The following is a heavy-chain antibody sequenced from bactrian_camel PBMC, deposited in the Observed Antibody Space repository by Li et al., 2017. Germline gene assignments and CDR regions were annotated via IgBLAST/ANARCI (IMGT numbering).Heavy chain of an antibody. V-gene: IGHV3S42*01. D-gene: IGHD8*01. CDR1: EFSFSSYD. CDR2: ISKGGGST. J-gene: IGHJ6*01. CDR3: VRSVVVTGCFGY. Sequence: QLVESGGGLVQPGESLRFSCEASEFSFSSYDMTWVRQAPGKGPEWVASISKGGGSTSVLDSVKGRFTISRDNTLNTLYLEMNSLKPEDTAVYYCVRSVVVTGCFGYWGQGTQVTVS.